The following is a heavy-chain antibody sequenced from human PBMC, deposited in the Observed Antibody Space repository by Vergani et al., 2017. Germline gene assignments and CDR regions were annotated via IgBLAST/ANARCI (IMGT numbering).Heavy chain of an antibody. CDR3: ARAYGRYDWFDY. CDR1: GFTSSNSA. J-gene: IGHJ4*01. CDR2: ISAGGAPT. Sequence: EVHLLESGGGLVQSGGSLRLSCAASGFTSSNSAVSWVRQAPGRGLAWVSGISAGGAPTSYADSVKGRVTISRDNSKNTLYLQMNSLGVEDTAVYYCARAYGRYDWFDYWGQRTLVTVSS. D-gene: IGHD1-20*01. V-gene: IGHV3-23*01.